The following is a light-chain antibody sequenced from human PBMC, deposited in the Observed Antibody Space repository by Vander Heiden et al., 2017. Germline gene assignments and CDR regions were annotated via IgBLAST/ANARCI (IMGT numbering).Light chain of an antibody. CDR1: SSNIGAGYD. CDR3: QSYDSSLSGVV. V-gene: IGLV1-40*01. Sequence: QSVLTQPPQVPGPPGPTVTISCTGSSSNIGAGYDVPWYQQLPGTAPNLLIDGSTSRPSGVPDRFSGSKSGTLASLAITGLQAEDEADYYCQSYDSSLSGVVFGGGTRLTVL. CDR2: GST. J-gene: IGLJ2*01.